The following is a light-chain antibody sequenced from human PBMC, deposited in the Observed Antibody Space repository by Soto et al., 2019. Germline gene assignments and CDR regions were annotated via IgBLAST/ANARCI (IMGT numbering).Light chain of an antibody. V-gene: IGKV1-5*03. CDR3: KEYNSDTWT. CDR2: KAS. CDR1: HSISSW. Sequence: DIQMTQSPSTLSASVGNRVTITCRASHSISSWLAWYQQKPGKAPKLLIYKASSLESGVPSRFSGSGSGTEFTLTISSLQPDDFGTYYCKEYNSDTWTFGQGTKVDIK. J-gene: IGKJ1*01.